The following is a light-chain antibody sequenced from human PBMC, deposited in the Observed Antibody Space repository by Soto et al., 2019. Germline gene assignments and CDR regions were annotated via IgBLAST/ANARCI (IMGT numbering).Light chain of an antibody. Sequence: DIQMTQSPSSLSASVGDTVTISCRASQNIFSWIAWYQQKPGKAPKLLIHVASSLQSGVPPRFTGSVSATGFTLTINNLQPEDFATYYCQQANSFPITFGQGTRLEIK. V-gene: IGKV1D-12*01. CDR2: VAS. CDR3: QQANSFPIT. J-gene: IGKJ5*01. CDR1: QNIFSW.